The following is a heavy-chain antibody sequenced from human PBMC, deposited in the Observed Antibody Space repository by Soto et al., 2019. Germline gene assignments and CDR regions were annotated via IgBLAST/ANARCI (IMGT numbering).Heavy chain of an antibody. J-gene: IGHJ4*02. D-gene: IGHD2-21*01. CDR2: SSGYNGNT. CDR3: ASDERMYCGGDNGEHYCDF. CDR1: GYTFTTYG. V-gene: IGHV1-18*01. Sequence: QVQLVQSGAEVKKPGASVKVSCKTSGYTFTTYGVSWVRQAPGLGLEWMGWSSGYNGNTNSAPKCQGRVSRDTDTSTSTAYMDLMSLRSADTAVYYCASDERMYCGGDNGEHYCDFWGQGTLVTVSS.